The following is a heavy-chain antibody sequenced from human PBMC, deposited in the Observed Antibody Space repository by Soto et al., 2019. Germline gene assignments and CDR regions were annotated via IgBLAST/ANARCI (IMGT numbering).Heavy chain of an antibody. CDR3: ARRLRRLNQRYNWFDP. D-gene: IGHD1-1*01. V-gene: IGHV4-34*01. CDR2: INHSGST. J-gene: IGHJ5*02. CDR1: GGSFSGYY. Sequence: SETLSLTCAVYGGSFSGYYWSWIRQPPGKGLEWIGEINHSGSTNYNPSLKSRVTISVDTSKNQFSLKLSSVTAADTAVYYCARRLRRLNQRYNWFDPWGQGTLVTVSS.